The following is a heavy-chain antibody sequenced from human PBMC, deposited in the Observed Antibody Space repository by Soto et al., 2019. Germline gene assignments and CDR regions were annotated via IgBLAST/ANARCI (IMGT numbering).Heavy chain of an antibody. J-gene: IGHJ4*02. CDR2: ISYDGSNK. D-gene: IGHD3-22*01. CDR3: AKDRYAIYYDSSGYSLLWGQIDY. V-gene: IGHV3-30*18. Sequence: GGSLRLSCAASGFTFSSYGMHWVRQAPGKGLEWVAVISYDGSNKYYADSVKGRFTISRDNSKNTLYLQMNSLRAEDTAVYYCAKDRYAIYYDSSGYSLLWGQIDYWGQGTLVTVSS. CDR1: GFTFSSYG.